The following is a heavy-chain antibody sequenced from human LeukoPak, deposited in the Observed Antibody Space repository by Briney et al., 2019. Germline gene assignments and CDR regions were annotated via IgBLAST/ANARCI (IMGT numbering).Heavy chain of an antibody. CDR1: GFTFSSYA. CDR3: VKGRYYHDNSDAFEI. V-gene: IGHV3-23*01. Sequence: GGSLRLSCAASGFTFSSYAISWVRQAPGKGLEWVSAISGSGGSTYYADSVKGRFTISRDNSKNTLYLQMNSLRAEDTAVYQCVKGRYYHDNSDAFEIWGQGTMVTASS. D-gene: IGHD3-22*01. J-gene: IGHJ3*02. CDR2: ISGSGGST.